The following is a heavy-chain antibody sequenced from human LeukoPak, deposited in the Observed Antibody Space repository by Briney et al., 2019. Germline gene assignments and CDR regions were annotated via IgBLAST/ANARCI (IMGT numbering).Heavy chain of an antibody. Sequence: SETLSLTCTVSGGSISDSIYYWGWIRQPPQKGLEWIGSIYYTGTTNYNPSLESRVTISVDSSKNQISLTLKFLTAADTAMYFCARGGFYGHSFEFGGQGALVTVSA. CDR2: IYYTGTT. CDR1: GGSISDSIYY. V-gene: IGHV4-39*07. J-gene: IGHJ4*02. D-gene: IGHD3-10*01. CDR3: ARGGFYGHSFEF.